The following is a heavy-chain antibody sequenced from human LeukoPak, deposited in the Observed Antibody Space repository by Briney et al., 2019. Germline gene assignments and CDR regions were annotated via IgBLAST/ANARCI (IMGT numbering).Heavy chain of an antibody. CDR2: IYAGGAA. CDR3: ARSTSYHFDS. J-gene: IGHJ4*02. Sequence: PAGSQRLSCAASGFTVSTNYLSWVRQAPGKGLEWVSVIYAGGAAYYADYVKGRFTISRDTSNNTLILQMHSLGVEDTAVYYCARSTSYHFDSWGQGTLVTLSS. D-gene: IGHD2-2*01. CDR1: GFTVSTNY. V-gene: IGHV3-53*01.